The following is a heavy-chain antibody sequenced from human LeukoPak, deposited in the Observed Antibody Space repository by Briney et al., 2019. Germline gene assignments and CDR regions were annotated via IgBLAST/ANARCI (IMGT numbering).Heavy chain of an antibody. D-gene: IGHD5-24*01. Sequence: SETLSLTCAVSGYSINSGYYWGWLRQPPGKGLGWIGSIYHSGSAYYNPSPKSRVTISVDTSKNQFSLNLSSVTAADTAVYYCARDTITTPDVIYAFDIWGQGTMVTVSS. CDR2: IYHSGSA. CDR3: ARDTITTPDVIYAFDI. CDR1: GYSINSGYY. V-gene: IGHV4-38-2*02. J-gene: IGHJ3*02.